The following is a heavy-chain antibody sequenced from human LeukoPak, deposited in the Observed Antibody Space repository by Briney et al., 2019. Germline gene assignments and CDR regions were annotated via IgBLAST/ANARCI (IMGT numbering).Heavy chain of an antibody. Sequence: GASVKVSCKASGYTFTGYYMHWVRQAPGQGLEWMGWINPNSGGTNYAQKFQGRVTMTRDTSISTAYMELSRLRSDDTAVYYCARAPTNYDILTGYYFPYYGMDVWGQGTTVTVSS. J-gene: IGHJ6*02. V-gene: IGHV1-2*02. CDR2: INPNSGGT. CDR3: ARAPTNYDILTGYYFPYYGMDV. CDR1: GYTFTGYY. D-gene: IGHD3-9*01.